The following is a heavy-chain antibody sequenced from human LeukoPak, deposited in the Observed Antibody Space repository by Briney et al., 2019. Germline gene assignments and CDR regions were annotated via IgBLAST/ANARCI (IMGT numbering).Heavy chain of an antibody. J-gene: IGHJ3*02. V-gene: IGHV4-59*08. Sequence: KPSETLSLTCTVSGGSISSYYWSWIRQPPGKGLEWIGYIYYSGSTNYNPSLKIRITISVDTSKNKFSLKLSPVTAADTAVYYCWGCGRGGDCYSGLAFDIWGKGTMVTVSS. D-gene: IGHD2-21*02. CDR2: IYYSGST. CDR3: WGCGRGGDCYSGLAFDI. CDR1: GGSISSYY.